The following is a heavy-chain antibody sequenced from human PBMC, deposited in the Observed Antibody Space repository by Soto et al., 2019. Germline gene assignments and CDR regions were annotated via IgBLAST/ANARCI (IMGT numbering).Heavy chain of an antibody. CDR1: GYSFTSYW. CDR3: ARQPRRGYSYGYDLVYYGMDV. J-gene: IGHJ6*02. CDR2: IYPGDSDT. V-gene: IGHV5-51*01. D-gene: IGHD5-18*01. Sequence: GESLKISCKGSGYSFTSYWIGWVRQMPGKGLEWMGIIYPGDSDTRYSPSFQGQVTISADKSISTAYLQWSSLKASDTAMYYCARQPRRGYSYGYDLVYYGMDVWGQGTTVTVSS.